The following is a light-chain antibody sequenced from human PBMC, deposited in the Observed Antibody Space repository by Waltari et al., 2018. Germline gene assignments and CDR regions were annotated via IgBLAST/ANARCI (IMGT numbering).Light chain of an antibody. J-gene: IGKJ2*01. CDR3: QQSYTMGYT. CDR1: RTVSDY. V-gene: IGKV1-39*01. CDR2: AAS. Sequence: DIQMTQSPSSLSASVGDRVTITCRASRTVSDYLNWYQKQPGKAPKLLIYAASRLQRGVPSRFSGSGSGTDFTLSISSLQPEDFATYYCQQSYTMGYTFGQGTKLEIK.